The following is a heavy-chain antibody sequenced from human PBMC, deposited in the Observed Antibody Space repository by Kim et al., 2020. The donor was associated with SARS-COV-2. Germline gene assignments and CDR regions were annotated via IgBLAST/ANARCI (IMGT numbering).Heavy chain of an antibody. CDR1: GFTFGDYA. J-gene: IGHJ4*02. CDR3: TRDFVPVYYDFWSRGVSCFDY. Sequence: GGSLRLSCTASGFTFGDYAMSWVRQAPGKGLEWVGFIRSKAYGVTTEYAASVKGRFTISRDDSKSIAYLQMNSLKTEDTAVYYCTRDFVPVYYDFWSRGVSCFDYWGQGTLVTVSS. V-gene: IGHV3-49*04. D-gene: IGHD3-3*01. CDR2: IRSKAYGVTT.